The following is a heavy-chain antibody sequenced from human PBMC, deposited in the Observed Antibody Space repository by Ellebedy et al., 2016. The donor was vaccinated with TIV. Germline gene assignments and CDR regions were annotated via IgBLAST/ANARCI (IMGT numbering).Heavy chain of an antibody. CDR1: GYAFNSYG. CDR2: ISAYTGDT. Sequence: ASVKVSCKASGYAFNSYGLSWVRQAPGQGLEWVAWISAYTGDTNYAQRFQGRLTMTIDTSTTTAYMELKSLRYADTAVYYCARDMVQGMVARYLWFDYWGQGTLVTVSS. CDR3: ARDMVQGMVARYLWFDY. V-gene: IGHV1-18*01. J-gene: IGHJ4*02. D-gene: IGHD5-12*01.